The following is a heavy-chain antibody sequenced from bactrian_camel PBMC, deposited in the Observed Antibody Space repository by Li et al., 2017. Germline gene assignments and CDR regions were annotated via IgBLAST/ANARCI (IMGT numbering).Heavy chain of an antibody. CDR1: GATDSING. CDR2: IYTGAGTT. CDR3: AADPRKYYGGRWCSIYGT. V-gene: IGHV3S54*01. D-gene: IGHD6*01. Sequence: VQLVESGGGSVQAGGPLRLSCVASGATDSINGMGWFRQAPGKEREGIAAIYTGAGTTFYADSVKGRFTISKDAARNTLYLQMNSLKPDDTAMYYCAADPRKYYGGRWCSIYGTWGQGTQVTVS. J-gene: IGHJ4*01.